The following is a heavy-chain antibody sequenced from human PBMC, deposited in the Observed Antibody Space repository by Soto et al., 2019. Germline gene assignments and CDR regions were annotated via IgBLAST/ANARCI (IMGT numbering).Heavy chain of an antibody. Sequence: PGGSLRLSCAASGFTFSSYGMHWVRQAPGKGLEWVAVISYDGSNKYYADSVKGRFTISRDNSKNTLYLQMNSLRAEDTAVYYCAKVKYYDFWSGYYGYRKGGAFDIWGQGTMVTVS. J-gene: IGHJ3*02. V-gene: IGHV3-30*18. CDR2: ISYDGSNK. CDR1: GFTFSSYG. CDR3: AKVKYYDFWSGYYGYRKGGAFDI. D-gene: IGHD3-3*01.